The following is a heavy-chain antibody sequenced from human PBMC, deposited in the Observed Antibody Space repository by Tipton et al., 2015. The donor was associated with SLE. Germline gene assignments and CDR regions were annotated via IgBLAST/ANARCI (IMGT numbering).Heavy chain of an antibody. CDR1: GFTFSNYW. Sequence: SLRLSCAASGFTFSNYWMTWVRQAPGKGLEWVAVISYDGSNKYYADSVKGRFTISRDNSKNTVYLQMNSLRSDDTAVFYCARHTRYYYGMDVWGQGTTVTVSS. V-gene: IGHV3-30*14. CDR2: ISYDGSNK. CDR3: ARHTRYYYGMDV. J-gene: IGHJ6*02. D-gene: IGHD6-6*01.